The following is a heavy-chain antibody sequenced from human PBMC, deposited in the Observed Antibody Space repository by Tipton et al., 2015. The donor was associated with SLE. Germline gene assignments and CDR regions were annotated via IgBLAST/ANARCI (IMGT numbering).Heavy chain of an antibody. V-gene: IGHV4-59*01. Sequence: TLSLTCTVPGGSISSYYWSWIRQPPGKGLEWIGYIYYSGSTNYNPSLKSRVTISVDTSKNQFSLQLSSVTAADTAVYYCARGIAAAGQKALDIWGQGTMVTVSS. J-gene: IGHJ3*02. D-gene: IGHD6-13*01. CDR2: IYYSGST. CDR3: ARGIAAAGQKALDI. CDR1: GGSISSYY.